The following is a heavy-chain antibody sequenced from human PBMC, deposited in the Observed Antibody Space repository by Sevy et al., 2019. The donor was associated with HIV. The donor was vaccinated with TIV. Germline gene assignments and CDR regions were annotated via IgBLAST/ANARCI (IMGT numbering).Heavy chain of an antibody. CDR2: INHSGST. J-gene: IGHJ6*02. Sequence: SETLSLTCAVYGGSISGYYWSWIRQPPGKGLEWIGEINHSGSTHYNPSLKSRVTISVDTSKNQFSLKLSSVTAADTAVYYCARAQVVPAAIFSGGYGMDVWGQGTTVTVSS. V-gene: IGHV4-34*01. CDR3: ARAQVVPAAIFSGGYGMDV. CDR1: GGSISGYY. D-gene: IGHD2-2*01.